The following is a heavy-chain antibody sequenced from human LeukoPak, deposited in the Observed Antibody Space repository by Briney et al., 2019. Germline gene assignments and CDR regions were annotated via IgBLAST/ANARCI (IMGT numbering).Heavy chain of an antibody. Sequence: GGSLGLSCAASGFTFDDYAMHWVRQAPGKGLEWVSGISWNSGSIGYADSVKGRFTISRDNAKNSLYLQMNSLRAEDTALYYCAKEWGAQNHFDYWGQGTLVTVSS. D-gene: IGHD1-26*01. CDR3: AKEWGAQNHFDY. J-gene: IGHJ4*02. CDR1: GFTFDDYA. CDR2: ISWNSGSI. V-gene: IGHV3-9*01.